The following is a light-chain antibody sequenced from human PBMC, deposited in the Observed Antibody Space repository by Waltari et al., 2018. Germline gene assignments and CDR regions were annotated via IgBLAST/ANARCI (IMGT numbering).Light chain of an antibody. J-gene: IGKJ3*01. CDR1: QSVNNN. CDR3: QQYNRWPPT. Sequence: EVVMTHSPATLSVSLGERAILSCRASQSVNNNLAWYQRKPGQAPRLRIYGASTRATGIAARFSGSGSGTEFTLTISSLQSEDSAIYFCQQYNRWPPTFGPGTKVDIK. V-gene: IGKV3-15*01. CDR2: GAS.